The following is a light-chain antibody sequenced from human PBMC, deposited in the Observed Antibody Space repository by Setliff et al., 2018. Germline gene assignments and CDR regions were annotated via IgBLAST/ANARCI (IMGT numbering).Light chain of an antibody. CDR2: EVI. CDR1: SSDVGRYNY. CDR3: SSYGGSNNLYV. Sequence: QSVLTQPPSASGSPGQSVTISCTGTSSDVGRYNYVSWYQQHPGKAPKLVIYEVIKRPSGVPDRFSGSKSGNTASLTVSGLQAEDEADYYCSSYGGSNNLYVFGTGTKVTVL. V-gene: IGLV2-8*01. J-gene: IGLJ1*01.